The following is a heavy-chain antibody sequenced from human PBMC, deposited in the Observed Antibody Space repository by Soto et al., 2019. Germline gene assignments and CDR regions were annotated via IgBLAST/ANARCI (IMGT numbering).Heavy chain of an antibody. Sequence: ASVKVSCKASGYSFTGYYIHWVRQAPGQGLEWMGWINPDSGATNYAQNFQGRVTLTSDTSISTASMDLTSLTSDDTAVYYCARGDYGNGGYPFPYFDYWGQGTPVTVSS. CDR2: INPDSGAT. V-gene: IGHV1-2*02. J-gene: IGHJ4*02. D-gene: IGHD3-22*01. CDR1: GYSFTGYY. CDR3: ARGDYGNGGYPFPYFDY.